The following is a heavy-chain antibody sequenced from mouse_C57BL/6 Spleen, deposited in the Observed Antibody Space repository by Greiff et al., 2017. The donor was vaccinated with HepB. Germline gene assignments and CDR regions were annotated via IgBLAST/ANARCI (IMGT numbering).Heavy chain of an antibody. CDR2: IDPSDSET. J-gene: IGHJ2*01. V-gene: IGHV1-52*01. D-gene: IGHD2-1*01. Sequence: QVQLQQPGAELVRPGSSVKLSCKASGYTFTSYWMHWVKQRPIQGLEWIGNIDPSDSETHYNQKFKDKATLTVDKSSSTAYMQLSSLTSEDSAVYYCARRDYGNCDYWGQGTTLTVSS. CDR3: ARRDYGNCDY. CDR1: GYTFTSYW.